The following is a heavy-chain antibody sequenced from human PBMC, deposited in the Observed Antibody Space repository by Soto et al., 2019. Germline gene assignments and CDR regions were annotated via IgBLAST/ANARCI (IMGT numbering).Heavy chain of an antibody. J-gene: IGHJ4*02. CDR3: ARGDEMTAVTIFEY. D-gene: IGHD4-17*01. Sequence: QVQLEQSGTEVKRPGTSVKVSCKASGGAFGRYSVSWVRHAPGQGLEWIGGVIPVFNTSNYSLKFQGRVAIAADESTSTVFMELRRLRSEDTAIYYCARGDEMTAVTIFEYWGQGTLVTVSS. V-gene: IGHV1-69*01. CDR2: VIPVFNTS. CDR1: GGAFGRYS.